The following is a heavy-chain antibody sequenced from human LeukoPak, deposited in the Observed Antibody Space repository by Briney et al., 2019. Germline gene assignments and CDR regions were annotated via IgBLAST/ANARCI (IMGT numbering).Heavy chain of an antibody. V-gene: IGHV3-7*01. Sequence: GGSLRLSCAASEFTFSSYWMSWIRQAPGKGLEWVANIKQDGSEKYYVDSVKGRFTISRDNAKNSLYLQMNSLRAEDTAVYYCAGDRRRGYCSGGSCYSLWSPGDYWGQGTLVTVSS. CDR3: AGDRRRGYCSGGSCYSLWSPGDY. J-gene: IGHJ4*02. CDR2: IKQDGSEK. CDR1: EFTFSSYW. D-gene: IGHD2-15*01.